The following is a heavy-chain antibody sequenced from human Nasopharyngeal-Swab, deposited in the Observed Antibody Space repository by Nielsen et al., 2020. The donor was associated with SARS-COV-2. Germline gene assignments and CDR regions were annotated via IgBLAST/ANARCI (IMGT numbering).Heavy chain of an antibody. CDR2: ISSSTSYI. Sequence: ESLKISCAASGFTFSNYSMNWVRQAPGKGLEWVSSISSSTSYIYYADSVKGRFTTSRDNAKNSLYLQMNSLRAEDTAVYYCARDGFGESPYYYYYGMDVWGQGTTVTVSS. CDR1: GFTFSNYS. J-gene: IGHJ6*02. V-gene: IGHV3-21*01. CDR3: ARDGFGESPYYYYYGMDV. D-gene: IGHD3-10*01.